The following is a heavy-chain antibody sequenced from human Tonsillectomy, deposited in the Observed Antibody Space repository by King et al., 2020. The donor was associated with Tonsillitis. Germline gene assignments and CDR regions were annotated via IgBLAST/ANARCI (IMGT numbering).Heavy chain of an antibody. CDR3: AGGGSGYYYDLFAY. V-gene: IGHV1-46*01. CDR2: INPSGGST. J-gene: IGHJ4*02. Sequence: QLVQSGAEVKKPGASVKVSCKASGYTFSSHYIHWVRQAPGQGLEWMGIINPSGGSTSYAQKFQGRVTMTRDTSTSTVYMELSSLRSEDTAVYYCAGGGSGYYYDLFAYWGQGTLVTVSS. D-gene: IGHD3-22*01. CDR1: GYTFSSHY.